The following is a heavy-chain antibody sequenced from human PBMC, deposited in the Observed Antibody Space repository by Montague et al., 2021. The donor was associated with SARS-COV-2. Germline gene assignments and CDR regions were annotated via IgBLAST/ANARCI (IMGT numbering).Heavy chain of an antibody. CDR3: ARGMIRGVTTPFDY. J-gene: IGHJ4*02. CDR2: IYYSGTT. Sequence: SETLSLTRSVSSGSIISSGYYWGWIRQPPGKELEWIGNIYYSGTTYYXPSLQSRGTISVDTSKNHLSLRLSSMTAADTAVYFCARGMIRGVTTPFDYWGQGSQVTVSS. CDR1: SGSIISSGYY. V-gene: IGHV4-39*02. D-gene: IGHD3-10*01.